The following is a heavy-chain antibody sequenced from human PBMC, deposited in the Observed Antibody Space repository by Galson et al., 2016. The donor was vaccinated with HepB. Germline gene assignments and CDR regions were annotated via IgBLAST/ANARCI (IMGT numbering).Heavy chain of an antibody. J-gene: IGHJ4*02. CDR3: ARVSNDHGWGSYRPYFDY. Sequence: SETLSLTCAVSGYSISSGYYWGWIRQPPGKGLEWIGSIYHSGSTYYNPSLKSRVTIPVDTSKNQFPLKLSSVTAADTAVYYCARVSNDHGWGSYRPYFDYWGQGTLVTVSS. D-gene: IGHD3-16*02. CDR1: GYSISSGYY. CDR2: IYHSGST. V-gene: IGHV4-38-2*01.